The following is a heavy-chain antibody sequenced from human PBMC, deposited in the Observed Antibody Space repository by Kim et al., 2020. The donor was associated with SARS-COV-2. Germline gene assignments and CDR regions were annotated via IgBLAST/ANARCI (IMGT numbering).Heavy chain of an antibody. CDR3: ARDLNGAGIAAAGTRVFDY. V-gene: IGHV1-46*01. D-gene: IGHD6-13*01. J-gene: IGHJ4*02. Sequence: GRVTMTRDTSTSTVYMELSSLRSEDTAVYYCARDLNGAGIAAAGTRVFDYWGQGTLVTVSS.